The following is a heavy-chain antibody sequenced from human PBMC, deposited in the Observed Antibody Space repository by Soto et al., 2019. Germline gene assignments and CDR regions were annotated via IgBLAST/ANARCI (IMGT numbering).Heavy chain of an antibody. CDR1: GFTFSDYP. V-gene: IGHV3-49*03. D-gene: IGHD6-13*01. CDR3: AKYTYTSRYSFCGMDG. CDR2: IRSKAYGVRT. Sequence: SLRLSCTTSGFTFSDYPISWFRQAPGKGLEWVGVIRSKAYGVRTDYAASVKGRFAISRDDSKSTAYLQVNSVTTEDTDVYFCAKYTYTSRYSFCGMDGWGHGTTVTVSS. J-gene: IGHJ6*02.